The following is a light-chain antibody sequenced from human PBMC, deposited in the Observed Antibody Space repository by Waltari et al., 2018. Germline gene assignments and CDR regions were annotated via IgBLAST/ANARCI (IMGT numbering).Light chain of an antibody. V-gene: IGLV2-14*01. CDR2: DVS. CDR3: SSYTSSSTLVV. CDR1: SSAVGGYNF. Sequence: QSALTQPASVSGSPGQSITIPCTGTSSAVGGYNFFPWYQQHPGKAPKLIIYDVSNRPSGVSNRFSGSKSGNTASLTISGLQAEDEADYYCSSYTSSSTLVVFGGGTKLTVL. J-gene: IGLJ2*01.